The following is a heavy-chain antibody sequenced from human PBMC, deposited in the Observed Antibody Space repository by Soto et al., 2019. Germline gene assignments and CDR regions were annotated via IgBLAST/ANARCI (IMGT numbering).Heavy chain of an antibody. V-gene: IGHV1-18*01. CDR3: ARTHFDAFDI. J-gene: IGHJ3*02. CDR1: GYTFTTYD. CDR2: ISTYNGNT. Sequence: QVQLVQSGAEVKKPGASVKVSCKASGYTFTTYDINWVRQAPGQGLEWMGWISTYNGNTNYAQRVQGRVTMSTDTSTSTAYMELRSLRSDDTAVYYWARTHFDAFDIWGQGTMVTVSS.